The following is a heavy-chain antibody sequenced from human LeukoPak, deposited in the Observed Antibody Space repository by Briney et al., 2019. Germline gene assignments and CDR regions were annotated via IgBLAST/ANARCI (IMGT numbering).Heavy chain of an antibody. Sequence: GGSLRLSCAASGFTFSNYGIHWVRQAPGKGLEWVSFIRHDESNTYYTDSVKGRFTVSRDNSKNTLYLQMNSLRAEDTAVYYCAKDPGYCSGGSCYPSDYWGQGTLVTVSS. CDR1: GFTFSNYG. J-gene: IGHJ4*02. D-gene: IGHD2-15*01. CDR2: IRHDESNT. V-gene: IGHV3-30*02. CDR3: AKDPGYCSGGSCYPSDY.